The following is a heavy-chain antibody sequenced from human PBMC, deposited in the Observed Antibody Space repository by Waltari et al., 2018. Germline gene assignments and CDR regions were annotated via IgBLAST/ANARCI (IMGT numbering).Heavy chain of an antibody. D-gene: IGHD3-10*01. J-gene: IGHJ4*02. Sequence: STSGMCVSWIRQPPGKALEWLARIDWDDDKYYSTSLKTRLTISKDTSKNQVVLTMTNVDPVDTATYYCARTRITMIRGGSDYFDYWGQGTLVTVSS. CDR1: STSGMC. CDR3: ARTRITMIRGGSDYFDY. V-gene: IGHV2-70*11. CDR2: IDWDDDK.